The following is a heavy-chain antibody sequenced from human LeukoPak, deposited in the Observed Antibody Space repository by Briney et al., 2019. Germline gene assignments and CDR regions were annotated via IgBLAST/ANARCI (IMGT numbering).Heavy chain of an antibody. Sequence: ASVKVSCKASGGTFSSYAISWVRQAPGQGLEWMGWISAYNGNTNYAQKLQGRVTMTTDTSTSTAYMELRSLRSDDTAVYYCARDHTMVRGVNHGMDVWGKGTTVTVSS. J-gene: IGHJ6*04. V-gene: IGHV1-18*01. CDR2: ISAYNGNT. CDR3: ARDHTMVRGVNHGMDV. CDR1: GGTFSSYA. D-gene: IGHD3-10*01.